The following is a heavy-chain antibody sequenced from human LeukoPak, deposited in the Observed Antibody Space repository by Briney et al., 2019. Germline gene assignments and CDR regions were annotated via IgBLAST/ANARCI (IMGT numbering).Heavy chain of an antibody. Sequence: SETLSLTCAVYGGSFSGYYWSWIRQPPGKGLEWIGEINHSGSTNYNPSLKSRATISVDTSKNQFSLKLSSVTAADTAVYYCARGYLAARPPLHYWGQGTLVTVSS. D-gene: IGHD6-6*01. CDR1: GGSFSGYY. CDR2: INHSGST. J-gene: IGHJ4*02. CDR3: ARGYLAARPPLHY. V-gene: IGHV4-34*01.